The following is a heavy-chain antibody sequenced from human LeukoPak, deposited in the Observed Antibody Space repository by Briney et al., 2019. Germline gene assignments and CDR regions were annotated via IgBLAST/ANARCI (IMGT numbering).Heavy chain of an antibody. J-gene: IGHJ4*02. D-gene: IGHD3-3*01. CDR3: ARGSTIFGVVITYYFDY. CDR2: IWYDGSNK. Sequence: GGSLRLSCAASGFTFSSYGMPWVRQAPGKGLEWVAVIWYDGSNKYYADSVKGRFTISRDNSKNTLYLQMNSLRAEDTAVYYCARGSTIFGVVITYYFDYWGQGTLVTVSS. V-gene: IGHV3-33*08. CDR1: GFTFSSYG.